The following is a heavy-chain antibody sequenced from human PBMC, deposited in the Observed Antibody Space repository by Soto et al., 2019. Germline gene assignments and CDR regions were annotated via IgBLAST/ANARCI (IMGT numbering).Heavy chain of an antibody. CDR2: ISFDGSNK. CDR1: GFTFGYYP. CDR3: ARVPGDMVAIHYIYPLDGREPLSDVDV. V-gene: IGHV3-30*04. D-gene: IGHD5-12*01. Sequence: QMQLVESGGGAVQPGRSLRLSCAASGFTFGYYPMHWVRQAPGKGLEWVAVISFDGSNKYYADSVKGRFTISRDNSKNTLYLQMNSLRGEATAVYYCARVPGDMVAIHYIYPLDGREPLSDVDVWGQGTTVTVSS. J-gene: IGHJ6*02.